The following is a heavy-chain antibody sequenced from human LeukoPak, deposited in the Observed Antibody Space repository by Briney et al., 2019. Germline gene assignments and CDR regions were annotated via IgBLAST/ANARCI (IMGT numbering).Heavy chain of an antibody. Sequence: GGSLRLSCAASGFTVSSNYMSWVRQAPGKGLEWVSVIYSGGSTYYADSVKGRFTISRDNSKNTLYLQMNSLRAEDTAVYYCVDSSGYYTNTPDFDYWGQGTLVTVSS. CDR3: VDSSGYYTNTPDFDY. D-gene: IGHD3-22*01. V-gene: IGHV3-53*01. CDR2: IYSGGST. CDR1: GFTVSSNY. J-gene: IGHJ4*02.